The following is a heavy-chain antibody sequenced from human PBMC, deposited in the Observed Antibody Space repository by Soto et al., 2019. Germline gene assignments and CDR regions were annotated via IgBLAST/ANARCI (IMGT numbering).Heavy chain of an antibody. Sequence: PGGYLKLSCAASGFTFSSDAMSWVLQAPGKGLEWVSAISGSGGSTYYADSVKGRFTISRDNSKNTLYLQMNSLRAEDTAVYYCAKDGQWELQPGYWGQGSLVTVSS. CDR2: ISGSGGST. CDR1: GFTFSSDA. CDR3: AKDGQWELQPGY. J-gene: IGHJ4*02. D-gene: IGHD1-26*01. V-gene: IGHV3-23*01.